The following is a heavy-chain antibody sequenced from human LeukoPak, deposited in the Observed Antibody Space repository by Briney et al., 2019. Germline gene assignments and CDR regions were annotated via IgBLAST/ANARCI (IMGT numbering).Heavy chain of an antibody. CDR2: ISYDGSNK. Sequence: GGSLRLSCAASGFTFSSYAMHWVRQAPGKGLEWVAVISYDGSNKYYADSVKGRFTISRDNSKNTLYLQMNSLRAEDTAVYYCTRAFPPSYHYYGMDVWGQGTTVTVSS. J-gene: IGHJ6*02. CDR3: TRAFPPSYHYYGMDV. CDR1: GFTFSSYA. V-gene: IGHV3-30-3*01.